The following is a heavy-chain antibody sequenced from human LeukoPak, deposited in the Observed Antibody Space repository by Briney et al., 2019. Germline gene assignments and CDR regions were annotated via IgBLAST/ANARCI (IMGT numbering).Heavy chain of an antibody. CDR1: GFTFSSYS. V-gene: IGHV3-21*01. CDR2: ISSSSSYI. CDR3: ARGSYGSGSYDY. Sequence: PGGSLRLSCAASGFTFSSYSMNWVRQAPGKGLEWVSSISSSSSYIYYADSVKGRFTISRDNAKNSLYLQMNSLRAEDTAVYYCARGSYGSGSYDYWGQGTLVTVSS. J-gene: IGHJ4*02. D-gene: IGHD3-10*01.